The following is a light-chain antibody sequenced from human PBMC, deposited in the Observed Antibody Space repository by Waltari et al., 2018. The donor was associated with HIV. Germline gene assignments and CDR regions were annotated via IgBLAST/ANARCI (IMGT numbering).Light chain of an antibody. CDR1: QSPSGNY. CDR2: GAS. CDR3: QLVFT. Sequence: IVLTQYPDTLSSSPGERVTLSCRASQSPSGNYLAWYQQKPGQAPRLLIYGASHRATGIPDRFSGSGSGTDFTLTISRLEPEDFAVYYCQLVFTFGPGTRVDI. V-gene: IGKV3-20*01. J-gene: IGKJ3*01.